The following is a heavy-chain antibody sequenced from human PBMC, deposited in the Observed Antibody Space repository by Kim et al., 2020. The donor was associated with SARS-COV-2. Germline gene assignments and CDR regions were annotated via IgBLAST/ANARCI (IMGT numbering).Heavy chain of an antibody. V-gene: IGHV3-30*18. CDR2: ISYDGSNK. D-gene: IGHD3-22*01. J-gene: IGHJ6*02. CDR3: AKWDRITMIVGVTGGMDV. CDR1: GFTFSSYG. Sequence: GGSLRLSCAASGFTFSSYGMHWVRQAPGKGLEWVAVISYDGSNKYYADSVKGRFTISRDNSKNTLYLQMNSLRAEDTAVYYCAKWDRITMIVGVTGGMDVWGQGTTVTVSS.